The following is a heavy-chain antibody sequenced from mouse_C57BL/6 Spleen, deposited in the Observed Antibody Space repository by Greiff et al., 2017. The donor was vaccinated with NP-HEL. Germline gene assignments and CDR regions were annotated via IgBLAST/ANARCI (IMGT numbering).Heavy chain of an antibody. V-gene: IGHV1-18*01. CDR2: INPNNGGT. D-gene: IGHD1-1*01. J-gene: IGHJ3*01. Sequence: EVQLQQSGPELVKPGASVKIPCKASGYTFTDYNMDWVKQSHGKSLEWIGDINPNNGGTIYNQKFKGKATLTVDKSSSTAYMELRSLTSEDTAVYYCAREYYGSSSFAYWGQGTLVTVSA. CDR1: GYTFTDYN. CDR3: AREYYGSSSFAY.